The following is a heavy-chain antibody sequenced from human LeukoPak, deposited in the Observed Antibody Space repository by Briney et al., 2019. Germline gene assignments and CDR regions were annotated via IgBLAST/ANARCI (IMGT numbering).Heavy chain of an antibody. Sequence: ASVKVSCKASGYTLTGYYMHWVRQAPGQGLEWMGWINPNSGGTNYAQEFQGRVTMTRDTSISTAYMELSRLRSDDTAVYYCAREVYARGERRNWFDPWGQGTLVTVSS. CDR3: AREVYARGERRNWFDP. CDR1: GYTLTGYY. CDR2: INPNSGGT. V-gene: IGHV1-2*02. J-gene: IGHJ5*02. D-gene: IGHD3-10*02.